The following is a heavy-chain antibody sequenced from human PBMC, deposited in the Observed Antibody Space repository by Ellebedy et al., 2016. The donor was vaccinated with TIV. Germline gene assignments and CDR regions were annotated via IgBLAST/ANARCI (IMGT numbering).Heavy chain of an antibody. V-gene: IGHV4-59*01. J-gene: IGHJ4*02. Sequence: SETLSLTXTVSGGSISSNYWSWIRQPPGKGLEWIGYIYYSGSTNYNPSLKSRVTISVDTSKNQFSLKLSSVTAADTAVYYCARDGGYYYGSGSSFDYWGQGTLVTVSS. CDR1: GGSISSNY. D-gene: IGHD3-10*01. CDR3: ARDGGYYYGSGSSFDY. CDR2: IYYSGST.